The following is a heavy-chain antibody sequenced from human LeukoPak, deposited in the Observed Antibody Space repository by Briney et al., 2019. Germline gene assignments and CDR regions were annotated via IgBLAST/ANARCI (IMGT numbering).Heavy chain of an antibody. D-gene: IGHD2-15*01. V-gene: IGHV3-23*01. CDR3: AKQLGYCSDGSCYFPY. J-gene: IGHJ4*02. CDR2: ISNNGGYT. Sequence: PGASLRLSCAASGFTFSSSAMSWVRQAPGKGLEWVSAISNNGGYTYYADSVQGRFTISRDNSKSTLCLQMNSLRAEDTAVYYCAKQLGYCSDGSCYFPYWGQGTLVTVSS. CDR1: GFTFSSSA.